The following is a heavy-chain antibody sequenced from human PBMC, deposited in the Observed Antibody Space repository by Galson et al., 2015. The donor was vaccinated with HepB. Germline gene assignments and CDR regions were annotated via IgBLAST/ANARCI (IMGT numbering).Heavy chain of an antibody. D-gene: IGHD2-2*01. V-gene: IGHV1-8*01. CDR2: MNPNSGNT. CDR3: ARACSSTSCYGSYAFDI. CDR1: GYTLTSYD. J-gene: IGHJ3*02. Sequence: SVKVSCKASGYTLTSYDINWVRQATGQGLEWMGWMNPNSGNTGYAQKFQGRVTMTRNTSISTAYMELSSLRSEDTAVYYCARACSSTSCYGSYAFDIWGQGTMVTVSS.